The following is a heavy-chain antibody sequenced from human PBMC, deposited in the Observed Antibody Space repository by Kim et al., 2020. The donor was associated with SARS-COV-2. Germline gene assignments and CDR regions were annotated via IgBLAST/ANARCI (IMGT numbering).Heavy chain of an antibody. CDR3: ARQVVRGVFDY. CDR2: IYYSGST. V-gene: IGHV4-59*08. J-gene: IGHJ4*02. CDR1: GGSISSYY. Sequence: SETLSLTCTVSGGSISSYYWSWIRQPPGKGLEWIGYIYYSGSTNYNPSLKSRVTISVDTSKNQFSLKLSSVTAADTAVYYCARQVVRGVFDYWGQGTLVT. D-gene: IGHD3-10*01.